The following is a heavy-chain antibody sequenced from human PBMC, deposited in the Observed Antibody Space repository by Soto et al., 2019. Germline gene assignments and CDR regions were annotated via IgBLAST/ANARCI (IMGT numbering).Heavy chain of an antibody. J-gene: IGHJ4*02. CDR3: ARGLEGPQYY. V-gene: IGHV4-34*01. CDR2: INHSGST. Sequence: QVQLQQWGAGLLKPSETLSLTCAVYGGSFSGYYWSWIRQPPGKGLEWIGEINHSGSTNYNPSLKSRVTISVDTSKNQFSLKLSSVTAADTAVYYCARGLEGPQYYWGQGTLVTVSS. CDR1: GGSFSGYY. D-gene: IGHD1-1*01.